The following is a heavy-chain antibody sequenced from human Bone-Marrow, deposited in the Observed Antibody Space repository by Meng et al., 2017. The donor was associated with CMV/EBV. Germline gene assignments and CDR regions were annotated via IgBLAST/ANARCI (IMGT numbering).Heavy chain of an antibody. CDR2: IRYDGSNK. V-gene: IGHV3-30*02. CDR3: ARGWAWYQLPGGDAFDI. CDR1: GFTFSSYG. Sequence: GGSLRLSCAASGFTFSSYGMHWVRQAPGKGLEWVAFIRYDGSNKYYADSVKGRFTISRDNSKNTLYLQMNSLRAEDTAVYYCARGWAWYQLPGGDAFDIWGQGTRVTCSS. J-gene: IGHJ3*02. D-gene: IGHD2-2*01.